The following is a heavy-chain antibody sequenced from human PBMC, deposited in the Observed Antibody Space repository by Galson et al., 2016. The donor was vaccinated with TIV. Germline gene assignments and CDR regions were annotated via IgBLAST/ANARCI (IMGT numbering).Heavy chain of an antibody. D-gene: IGHD3-3*01. V-gene: IGHV5-51*01. CDR3: ARGSGTIFGLVRPIDY. CDR2: IYPGDSDT. Sequence: QSGAEVKKPGESLKISCKGSGNTFSGYWIGWVRQMPGKGPEWIGIIYPGDSDTRYSPSFQGQVTISADKSINTAYLQWTSLKASDTAMYYCARGSGTIFGLVRPIDYWGQGTLVTVSS. J-gene: IGHJ4*02. CDR1: GNTFSGYW.